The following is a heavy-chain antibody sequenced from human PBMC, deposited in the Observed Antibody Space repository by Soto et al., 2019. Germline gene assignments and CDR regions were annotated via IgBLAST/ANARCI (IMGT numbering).Heavy chain of an antibody. V-gene: IGHV4-39*07. CDR1: GGSISSSSYY. CDR2: IYYSGST. J-gene: IGHJ4*02. D-gene: IGHD5-18*01. CDR3: ARGVRGYSYGELDY. Sequence: SETLSLTCTVSGGSISSSSYYWGWIRQPPGKGLEWIGSIYYSGSTYYNPSLKSRVTLSIDTSKNQFSLNVSSVTAADTAIYYCARGVRGYSYGELDYWGQGTLVTVSS.